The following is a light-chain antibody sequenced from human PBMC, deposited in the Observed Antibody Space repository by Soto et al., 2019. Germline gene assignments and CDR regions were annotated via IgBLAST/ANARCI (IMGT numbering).Light chain of an antibody. J-gene: IGKJ4*01. Sequence: DIQLTQSPSFLSASVGDRVTITCRASQGISSYLAWYQQKPGKAPKLLISAASTLQSGVPSRFSGRGSGTEFTLTITSLQPEDLATYYCQQLNSYPLTFGGGTKVEIK. CDR1: QGISSY. CDR2: AAS. V-gene: IGKV1-9*01. CDR3: QQLNSYPLT.